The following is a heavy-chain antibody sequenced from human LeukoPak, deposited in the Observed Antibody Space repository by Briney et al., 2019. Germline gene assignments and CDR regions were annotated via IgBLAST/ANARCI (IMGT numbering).Heavy chain of an antibody. CDR1: GFTFSSYA. V-gene: IGHV3-23*01. J-gene: IGHJ5*02. CDR2: ISGSGGST. Sequence: GGSLRLSCAASGFTFSSYAMSWVRQAPGKGLEWVSAISGSGGSTYYADSVKGRFTISRDNSKNTLYLQMNSLRAEDTAVYYCAQTGYYDSSGYPKGNWFDPRGQGTLVTVSS. CDR3: AQTGYYDSSGYPKGNWFDP. D-gene: IGHD3-22*01.